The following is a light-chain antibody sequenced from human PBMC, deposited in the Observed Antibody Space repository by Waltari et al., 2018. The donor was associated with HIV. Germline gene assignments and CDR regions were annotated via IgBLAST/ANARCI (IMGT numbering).Light chain of an antibody. J-gene: IGLJ2*01. CDR1: GIDLGDFNY. V-gene: IGLV2-14*01. CDR2: EVT. Sequence: QSALTQPASVSGSPGQAITISCNGTGIDLGDFNYISCDQQHPAQPPTLSLYEVTKRPAGISDRFSGSKFGNTASLTISGLQADDEADYHCSSFTTRRTLVFGGGTRLSV. CDR3: SSFTTRRTLV.